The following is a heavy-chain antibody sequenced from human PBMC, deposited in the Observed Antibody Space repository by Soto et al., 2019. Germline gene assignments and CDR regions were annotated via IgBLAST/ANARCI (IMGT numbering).Heavy chain of an antibody. D-gene: IGHD4-17*01. CDR1: GGTFSSYT. J-gene: IGHJ5*02. Sequence: QVHLVQSGAEVKKPGSSVKVSCKPSGGTFSSYTINWVRQAPGQGLEWVGGITPLFGTTNYAQKFQGRVTITADLSTSTAYMELVSLRSEGTAVYYCARGPDYGDHGGWLYPWGQGTLVTVSS. CDR3: ARGPDYGDHGGWLYP. V-gene: IGHV1-69*01. CDR2: ITPLFGTT.